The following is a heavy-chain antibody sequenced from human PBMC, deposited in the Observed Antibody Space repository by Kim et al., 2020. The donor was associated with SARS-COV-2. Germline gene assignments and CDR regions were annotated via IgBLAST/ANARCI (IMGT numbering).Heavy chain of an antibody. CDR3: AKGGKDWAYFDY. J-gene: IGHJ4*02. V-gene: IGHV3-30*18. CDR1: GFTFSSYG. Sequence: GGSLRLSCAASGFTFSSYGMHWVRQAPGKGLEWVAVISYDGSNKYYADSVKGRFTISRDNSKNTLYLQMNSLRAEDTAVYYCAKGGKDWAYFDYGGQGTLVTVSS. CDR2: ISYDGSNK. D-gene: IGHD3-9*01.